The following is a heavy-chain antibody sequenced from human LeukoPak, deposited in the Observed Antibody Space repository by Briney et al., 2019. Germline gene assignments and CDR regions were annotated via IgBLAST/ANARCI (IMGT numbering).Heavy chain of an antibody. CDR1: GASISSYY. CDR3: ARELKVGNTGYYFDY. J-gene: IGHJ4*02. V-gene: IGHV4-59*01. CDR2: MYYSGST. Sequence: SETLSLTCTVSGASISSYYWSWIRHPPGKGLEWIGYMYYSGSTNYNPSLKSRVTISVDTSKNQFSLKLNSVTAADTAVYFCARELKVGNTGYYFDYWGQGTLVTVSS. D-gene: IGHD2/OR15-2a*01.